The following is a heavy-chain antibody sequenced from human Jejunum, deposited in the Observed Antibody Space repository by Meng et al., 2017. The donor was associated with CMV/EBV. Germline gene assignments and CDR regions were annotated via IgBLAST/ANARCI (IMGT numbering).Heavy chain of an antibody. V-gene: IGHV4-30-4*08. CDR3: ARSVRPKRWFDL. J-gene: IGHJ5*02. CDR2: IYYSGST. D-gene: IGHD3-10*01. CDR1: GDSISNGDYY. Sequence: QVQLQESGPGLVKPSQNLSFTCTVSGDSISNGDYYWGWNRQTPGKGLEWIGYIYYSGSTYFNPSLDSRLTMSVDTSKNQFSLKLSSMTAADTAVYYCARSVRPKRWFDLWGQGTLVTVSS.